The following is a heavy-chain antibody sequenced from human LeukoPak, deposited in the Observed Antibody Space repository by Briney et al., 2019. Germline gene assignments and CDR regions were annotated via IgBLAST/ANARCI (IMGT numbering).Heavy chain of an antibody. D-gene: IGHD3-3*01. CDR2: IYYSGST. Sequence: SETLSLTCTVSGGSISSSGYYWGWIRQPPGKGLEWIGNIYYSGSTYYNPSLKSRVTISVDTSKNQFSLKLSSVTAADTAVYYCARQYDFWSGEDNWFDPWGQGTLVTVSS. J-gene: IGHJ5*02. V-gene: IGHV4-39*01. CDR1: GGSISSSGYY. CDR3: ARQYDFWSGEDNWFDP.